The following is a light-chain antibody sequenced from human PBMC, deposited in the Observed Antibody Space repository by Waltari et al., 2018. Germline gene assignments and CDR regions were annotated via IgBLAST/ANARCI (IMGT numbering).Light chain of an antibody. J-gene: IGKJ4*01. CDR1: QSVNSN. CDR3: QQYNDWPLT. V-gene: IGKV3-15*01. Sequence: EIVMTQSPATLSVSPGERATRTCRASQSVNSNLAGYQQRPGQAPRLLIYGASTTATGIPARFTGRGSGTEFTLTISSLQSEDFAVYYCQQYNDWPLTFGGGTEVELK. CDR2: GAS.